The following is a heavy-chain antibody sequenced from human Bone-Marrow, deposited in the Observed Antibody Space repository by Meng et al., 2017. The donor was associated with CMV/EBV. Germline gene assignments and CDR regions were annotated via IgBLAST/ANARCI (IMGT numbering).Heavy chain of an antibody. CDR3: ARDRNHYDFWSGYYWDHYYYYGMDV. J-gene: IGHJ6*02. D-gene: IGHD3-3*01. V-gene: IGHV4-39*07. CDR1: GGSISSSSYY. CDR2: IYYSGST. Sequence: SEPLSLTCTVSGGSISSSSYYWGWIRQPPGKGLEWIGSIYYSGSTYYNPSLKSRVTISVDTSKNQFSLKLSSVTAADTAVYYCARDRNHYDFWSGYYWDHYYYYGMDVWGQGTTVTVSS.